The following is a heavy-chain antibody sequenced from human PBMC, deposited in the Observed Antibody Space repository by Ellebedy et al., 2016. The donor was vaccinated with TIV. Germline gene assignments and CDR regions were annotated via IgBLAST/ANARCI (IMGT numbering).Heavy chain of an antibody. CDR3: ARSPSPHIPDFDY. CDR1: GYTFTGYY. V-gene: IGHV1-2*02. Sequence: ASVKVSCKASGYTFTGYYMHWARQAPGQGLEWMGWINPNSGGTNYAQKFQGRVTMTRDTSISTAYMELSRLRSEDTAVYYCARSPSPHIPDFDYWGQGTLVTVSS. CDR2: INPNSGGT. D-gene: IGHD2-21*01. J-gene: IGHJ4*02.